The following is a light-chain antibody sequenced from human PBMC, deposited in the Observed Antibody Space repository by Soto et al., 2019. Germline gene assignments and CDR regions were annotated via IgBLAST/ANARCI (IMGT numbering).Light chain of an antibody. CDR3: QQYDRLTIT. J-gene: IGKJ5*01. V-gene: IGKV1-5*01. Sequence: DIQMTQSPSTVSASVGDTVTVTCRASQSVSGWLAWYQQKPGEAPKLLIYDAANLATGVPPRFSGSGSGRDFTLTISSLKNEDIAAYYGQQYDRLTITFGQGTRLEIK. CDR2: DAA. CDR1: QSVSGW.